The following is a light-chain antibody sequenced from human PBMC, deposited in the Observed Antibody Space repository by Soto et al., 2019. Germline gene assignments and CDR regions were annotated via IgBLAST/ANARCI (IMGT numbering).Light chain of an antibody. Sequence: QSVLTQPPSVSGAPGQRVTISCTGNSSNIGAGYDVHWYQQLPGRAPKLLIFGNRNRPSGVPDRFSGSKSGSSASLAITGLQAEDEADYYCQAYDYSLTASVFGGGTKVTVL. J-gene: IGLJ3*02. CDR1: SSNIGAGYD. CDR3: QAYDYSLTASV. V-gene: IGLV1-40*01. CDR2: GNR.